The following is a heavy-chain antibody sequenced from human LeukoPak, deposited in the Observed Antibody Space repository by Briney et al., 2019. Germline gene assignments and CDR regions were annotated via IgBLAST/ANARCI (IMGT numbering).Heavy chain of an antibody. Sequence: AGGSLRLSCAASGFTFSSYWMHWVRQAPGKGLVWVSRINTDGSTTTYADSVKGQFTISRDNAKNTLYLQMNSLRAEDSAVYYCAAPHMTVATIFDYWGQGTLVTASS. CDR3: AAPHMTVATIFDY. CDR1: GFTFSSYW. V-gene: IGHV3-74*01. D-gene: IGHD5-12*01. J-gene: IGHJ4*02. CDR2: INTDGSTT.